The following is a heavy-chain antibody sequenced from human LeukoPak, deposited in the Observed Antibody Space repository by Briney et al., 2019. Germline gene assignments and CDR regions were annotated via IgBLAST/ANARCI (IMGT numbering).Heavy chain of an antibody. V-gene: IGHV4-4*02. CDR1: GDSISSPNW. J-gene: IGHJ3*02. CDR3: ARVRYAGSYYGHDAFDI. Sequence: SGTLSLTCAVSGDSISSPNWWSWVRLPSGKGLEWIGEIYRSGSTNYNPSLKSRVTMSVDKSKNQFSLKLTSMTAADTAVYYCARVRYAGSYYGHDAFDIWGQGTMVTVSS. CDR2: IYRSGST. D-gene: IGHD1-26*01.